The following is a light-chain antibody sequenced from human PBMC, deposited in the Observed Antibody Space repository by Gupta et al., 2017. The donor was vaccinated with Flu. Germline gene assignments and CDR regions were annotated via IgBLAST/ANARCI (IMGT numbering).Light chain of an antibody. J-gene: IGKJ2*01. CDR3: LQYGSSPMHT. V-gene: IGKV3-20*01. CDR2: GSS. Sequence: VSTPSPRTLSLSPGETANLPCSASQNVIGNSLTGYQQKPGQAPSLLIYGSSSRANCSPDRCIGSGSATDFTLPISRLEPDDFAVYYCLQYGSSPMHTFGQGTKLEIK. CDR1: QNVIGNS.